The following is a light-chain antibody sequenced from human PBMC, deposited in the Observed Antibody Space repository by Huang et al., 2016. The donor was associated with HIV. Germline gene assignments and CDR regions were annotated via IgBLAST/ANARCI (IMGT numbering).Light chain of an antibody. J-gene: IGKJ1*01. CDR2: DGS. V-gene: IGKV1-NL1*01. Sequence: DIQMTQSPSSLSASVGDRVTITCRASQGISNSLAWYQQKPGKAPKLLLYDGSKLESGVPFRFSGSGSGTNYTLTISSLQPEDSATYYCQQYYTIRAFGQGTKVEVK. CDR1: QGISNS. CDR3: QQYYTIRA.